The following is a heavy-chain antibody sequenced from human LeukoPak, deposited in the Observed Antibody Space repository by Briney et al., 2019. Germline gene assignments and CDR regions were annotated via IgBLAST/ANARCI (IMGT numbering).Heavy chain of an antibody. V-gene: IGHV3-23*01. CDR3: AKDLRSTSRYYIEY. D-gene: IGHD2-2*01. CDR2: FTSGGST. CDR1: GFTFSNYA. J-gene: IGHJ4*02. Sequence: GGSLRLSCAASGFTFSNYAMTWVRQAPGKGLEWVSGFTSGGSTYYADSVKGRFTISRDNSKNTLYLQMNSLRAEDTAVYYCAKDLRSTSRYYIEYWGQGTLVTVSS.